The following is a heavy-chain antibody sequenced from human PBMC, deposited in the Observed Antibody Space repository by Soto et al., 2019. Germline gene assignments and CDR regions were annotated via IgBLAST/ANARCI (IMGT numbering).Heavy chain of an antibody. D-gene: IGHD3-22*01. Sequence: GGSLRLSCTASGFTFQRFTMHWVRQAQGKGLECVAAISYDGSHQFYVDSVKGRFTISRDNSNSTLNMQMNGLRGDDTAVYFCAAEGLLRYFDLWGQGTMVTVSS. CDR3: AAEGLLRYFDL. J-gene: IGHJ4*02. V-gene: IGHV3-30-3*01. CDR1: GFTFQRFT. CDR2: ISYDGSHQ.